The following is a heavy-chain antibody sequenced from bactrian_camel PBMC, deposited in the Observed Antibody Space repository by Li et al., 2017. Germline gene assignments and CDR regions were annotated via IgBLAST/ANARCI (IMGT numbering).Heavy chain of an antibody. Sequence: VQLVEYGGGLVQPGGSLILSCAASGFTFGNIGMTWVRQAPGKGLEWVSSITATSGSTYYTDSVKGRFTISQDSTKNTLFLQMNTLKPEDKGMYYCAADGDGSWPWNEYNYWGQGTQVTVS. CDR3: AADGDGSWPWNEYNY. CDR1: GFTFGNIG. D-gene: IGHD6*01. V-gene: IGHV3S40*01. CDR2: ITATSGST. J-gene: IGHJ4*01.